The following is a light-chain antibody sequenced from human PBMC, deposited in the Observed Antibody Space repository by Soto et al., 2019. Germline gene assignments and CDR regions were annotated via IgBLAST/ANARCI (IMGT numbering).Light chain of an antibody. CDR2: GAS. J-gene: IGKJ4*01. V-gene: IGKV3D-20*02. Sequence: EIVLTQSPGTLSLSPVERATLSCRASQSVSSSYLAWYQQKPGQAPRLLIYGASSRATGIPDRFSGSGSGTDFTLTIRRLEPEDFAVYYCQQRSNSFTFGGGTKVDI. CDR1: QSVSSSY. CDR3: QQRSNSFT.